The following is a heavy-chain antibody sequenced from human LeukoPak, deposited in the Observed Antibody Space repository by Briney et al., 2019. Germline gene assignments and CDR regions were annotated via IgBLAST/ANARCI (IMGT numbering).Heavy chain of an antibody. J-gene: IGHJ4*02. V-gene: IGHV4-30-4*01. D-gene: IGHD3-22*01. Sequence: SQTLSLTCTVSGGSISSGDYYWSWIRQPPGKGLEWIGYIYYSGSTYYNPSLKSRVTISVDTSKNQFSLKLSSVTAADTAVYYCARDPSGYDSSGPAVEERHYFDYWGQGTLVTVSS. CDR2: IYYSGST. CDR1: GGSISSGDYY. CDR3: ARDPSGYDSSGPAVEERHYFDY.